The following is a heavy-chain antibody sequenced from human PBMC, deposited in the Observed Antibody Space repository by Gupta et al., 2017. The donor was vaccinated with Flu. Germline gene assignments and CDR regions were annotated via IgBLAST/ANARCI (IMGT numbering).Heavy chain of an antibody. J-gene: IGHJ4*02. Sequence: EVQLVESGGGLVQPGRSLRLSCTASGFTFGDYAMSWFRQAPGKGLEWVGFIRSKAYGGTTEYAASVKGRFTISRDDSKSIAYLQMNSLKTEDTAVYYCTRGAVQRWLDGRIDYWGQGTLVTVSS. D-gene: IGHD5-18*01. CDR1: GFTFGDYA. V-gene: IGHV3-49*03. CDR3: TRGAVQRWLDGRIDY. CDR2: IRSKAYGGTT.